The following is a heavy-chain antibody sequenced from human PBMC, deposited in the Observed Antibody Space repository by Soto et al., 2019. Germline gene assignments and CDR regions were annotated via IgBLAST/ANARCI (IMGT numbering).Heavy chain of an antibody. Sequence: GASVKVSCKASGYTFTGYYMHWVRQAPGQGLEWMGWINPNSGGTNYAQKFQGWVTVTRDTSISTAYMELSRLRSDDTAVYYCARGKQQLETSYDYWGQGTLVTVSS. D-gene: IGHD6-13*01. V-gene: IGHV1-2*04. CDR1: GYTFTGYY. CDR2: INPNSGGT. J-gene: IGHJ4*02. CDR3: ARGKQQLETSYDY.